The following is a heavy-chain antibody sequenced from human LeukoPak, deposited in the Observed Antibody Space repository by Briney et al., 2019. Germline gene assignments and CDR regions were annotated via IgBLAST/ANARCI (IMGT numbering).Heavy chain of an antibody. CDR2: ISSSGSTI. J-gene: IGHJ3*02. CDR1: GFTFSDYY. CDR3: AREGRYCSSTSCYTAFDI. V-gene: IGHV3-11*01. Sequence: GGSLRLSCAASGFTFSDYYMSWIRQAPRKGLEWVSYISSSGSTIYYADSVKGRFTISRDNAKNSLYLQMNSLRAEDTAVYYCAREGRYCSSTSCYTAFDIWGQGTMVTVSS. D-gene: IGHD2-2*02.